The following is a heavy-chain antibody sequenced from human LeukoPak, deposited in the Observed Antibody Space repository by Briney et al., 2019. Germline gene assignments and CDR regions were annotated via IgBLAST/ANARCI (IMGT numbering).Heavy chain of an antibody. CDR1: GGSISSDGYS. V-gene: IGHV4-30-2*01. D-gene: IGHD4-11*01. J-gene: IGHJ6*02. CDR3: ARGGGNYSYYYYGMDV. CDR2: IYHSGST. Sequence: SETLSLTCAVSGGSISSDGYSWSWIRQPPGKGLEWIGYIYHSGSTYYNPSLKSRVTISVDRSKNQFSLKLSSVTAADTAVYYCARGGGNYSYYYYGMDVWGQGTTVTVTS.